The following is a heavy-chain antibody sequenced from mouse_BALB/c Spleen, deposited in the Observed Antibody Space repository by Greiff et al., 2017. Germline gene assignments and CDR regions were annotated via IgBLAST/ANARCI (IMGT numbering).Heavy chain of an antibody. CDR1: GFTFSDFY. CDR2: SRNKANDYTT. D-gene: IGHD2-4*01. CDR3: ARDADYAWFAY. V-gene: IGHV7-1*02. J-gene: IGHJ3*01. Sequence: EVKVVESGGGLVQPGGSLRLSCATSGFTFSDFYMEWVRQPPGKRLEWIAASRNKANDYTTEYSASVKGRFIVSRDTSQSILYLQMNALRAEDTAIYYCARDADYAWFAYWGQGTLVTVSA.